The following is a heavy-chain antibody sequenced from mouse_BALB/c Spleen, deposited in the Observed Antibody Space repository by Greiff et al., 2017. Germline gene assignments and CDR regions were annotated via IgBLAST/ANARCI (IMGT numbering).Heavy chain of an antibody. Sequence: EVKLVESGGGLVQPGGSRKLSCAASGFTFSSFGMHWVRQAPEKGLEWVAYISSGSSTIYYADTVKGRFTISRDNPKNTLFLQMTSLRSEDTAMYYCARSLLLRGYAMDYWGQGTSVTVSS. CDR1: GFTFSSFG. D-gene: IGHD1-1*01. CDR2: ISSGSSTI. V-gene: IGHV5-17*02. J-gene: IGHJ4*01. CDR3: ARSLLLRGYAMDY.